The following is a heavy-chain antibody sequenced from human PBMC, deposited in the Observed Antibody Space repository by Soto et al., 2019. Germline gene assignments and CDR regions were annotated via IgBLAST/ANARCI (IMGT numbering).Heavy chain of an antibody. V-gene: IGHV1-69*01. Sequence: QVQLVQSGAEVKKPGSSVRVSCKASGDTFNSITLNWVRQAPGQGLEWMGGFVPVFGSATYAQQFRGRLSLTADVSTRTFCMHLSELKSEDTALYFCVREDDTTGSYSWFDPWGQGTLVTVSS. D-gene: IGHD3-22*01. CDR3: VREDDTTGSYSWFDP. J-gene: IGHJ5*02. CDR2: FVPVFGSA. CDR1: GDTFNSIT.